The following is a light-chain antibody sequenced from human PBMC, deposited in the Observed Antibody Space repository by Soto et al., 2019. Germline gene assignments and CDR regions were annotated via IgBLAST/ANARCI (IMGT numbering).Light chain of an antibody. V-gene: IGKV2-24*01. J-gene: IGKJ2*01. Sequence: DIVMTQTPLSSPVTLGQPASISCRSSQSLLHSDGTTYLNWLHQRPGQPPRLLIYRVSKRFSGVPDRLGGSGAGTDFTLKISRVEAEDVGIYYCMQATKYPPYTFGQGTKLEI. CDR3: MQATKYPPYT. CDR1: QSLLHSDGTTY. CDR2: RVS.